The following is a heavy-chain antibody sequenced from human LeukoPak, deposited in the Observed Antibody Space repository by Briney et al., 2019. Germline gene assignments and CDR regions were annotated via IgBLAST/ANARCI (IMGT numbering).Heavy chain of an antibody. V-gene: IGHV3-74*01. D-gene: IGHD1-1*01. CDR2: INGDGSST. CDR1: GFSLSSYW. CDR3: ARGGLNALEAFDI. J-gene: IGHJ3*02. Sequence: GGSLRLSCAASGFSLSSYWMHWVRQAPAKELLWVSRINGDGSSTRYADSVKGRFTISRDNANNTLYLQMNSLRAEDTAVYYCARGGLNALEAFDIWGQGTLVTVCS.